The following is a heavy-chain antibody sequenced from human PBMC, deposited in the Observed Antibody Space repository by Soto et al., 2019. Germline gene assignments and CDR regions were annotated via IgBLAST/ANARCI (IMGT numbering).Heavy chain of an antibody. CDR2: INPNSGGT. Sequence: GASVKVSCKASANSFSTYGLSWVRQAPGQGLEWMGWINPNSGGTKSAEKFQGRVTMTRDTSISTAYMELSRLTSDDTAVYYCASAAVTGTAGLDFWGQGTQVTVSS. J-gene: IGHJ4*02. D-gene: IGHD6-19*01. CDR3: ASAAVTGTAGLDF. V-gene: IGHV1-2*02. CDR1: ANSFSTYG.